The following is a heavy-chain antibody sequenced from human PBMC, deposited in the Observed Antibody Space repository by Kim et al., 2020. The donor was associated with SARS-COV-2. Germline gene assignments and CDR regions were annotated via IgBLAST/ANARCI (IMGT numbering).Heavy chain of an antibody. D-gene: IGHD5-12*01. CDR1: GYSFTSYW. CDR2: IYPGDSDT. J-gene: IGHJ4*02. CDR3: ARTWQERWLQSEPPPATYYFDY. V-gene: IGHV5-51*01. Sequence: GESLKISCKGSGYSFTSYWIGWVRQMPGKGLEWMGIIYPGDSDTRYSPSFQGQVTISADKSISTAYLQWSSLKASDTAMYYCARTWQERWLQSEPPPATYYFDYWGQGTLVSVSS.